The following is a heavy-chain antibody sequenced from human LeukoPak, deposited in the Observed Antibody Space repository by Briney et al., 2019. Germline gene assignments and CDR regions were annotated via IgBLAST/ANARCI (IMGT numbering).Heavy chain of an antibody. CDR1: GFPFSCYA. D-gene: IGHD3-22*01. J-gene: IGHJ4*02. V-gene: IGHV3-23*01. CDR2: VSGSGGTT. Sequence: GSLRLSCAASGFPFSCYAMSWLRPARGRALGWVSAVSGSGGTTYYADSVNGRFTISRDNSKNTLYLQMNSLRAEDTAVYYCAKSDCYDSSGHPSSFEYGGQGTLVTVSS. CDR3: AKSDCYDSSGHPSSFEY.